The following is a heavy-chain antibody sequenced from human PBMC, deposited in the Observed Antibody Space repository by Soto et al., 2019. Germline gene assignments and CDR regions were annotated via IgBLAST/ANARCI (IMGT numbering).Heavy chain of an antibody. CDR3: AGVTTYLYF. CDR1: GFTFSDNY. V-gene: IGHV3-11*01. Sequence: QVQLVESGGGLVKPGGSLRLSCAAPGFTFSDNYVSWIRQAPGKGLVWVSYISNTGNTIYYADSVKGRFTISRDNAKKSLSLQMNSLRVEDTAVYYCAGVTTYLYFWGLGTLVTVSS. J-gene: IGHJ4*02. CDR2: ISNTGNTI.